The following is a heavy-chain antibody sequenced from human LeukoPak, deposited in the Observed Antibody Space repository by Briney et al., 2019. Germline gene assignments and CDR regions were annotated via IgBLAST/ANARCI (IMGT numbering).Heavy chain of an antibody. V-gene: IGHV4-34*01. D-gene: IGHD2-2*01. CDR1: GGSFSGYY. CDR3: ARRKDIVVVPAVRGAFDY. CDR2: INHSGST. J-gene: IGHJ4*02. Sequence: PSGTLSLTCAVYGGSFSGYYWSWIRQPPGKGLEWIGEINHSGSTNYNPSLKSRVTISVDTSKNQFSLKLSSVTAADTAVYYCARRKDIVVVPAVRGAFDYWGQGTLVTVSS.